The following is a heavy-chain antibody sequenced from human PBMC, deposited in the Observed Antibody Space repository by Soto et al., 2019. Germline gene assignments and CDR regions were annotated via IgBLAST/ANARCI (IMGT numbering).Heavy chain of an antibody. CDR2: IYPGDSDT. CDR3: ARNIRKFRYDDYAMDV. J-gene: IGHJ6*02. Sequence: GESLKISCKGSGYTFTGSCLGWVRQLPGKGLEWMGIIYPGDSDTRYSPSFQGQVTITVDKSTNTAYLQWNAPRASDNAMYYCARNIRKFRYDDYAMDVWGQGTTVTVSS. CDR1: GYTFTGSC. V-gene: IGHV5-51*01.